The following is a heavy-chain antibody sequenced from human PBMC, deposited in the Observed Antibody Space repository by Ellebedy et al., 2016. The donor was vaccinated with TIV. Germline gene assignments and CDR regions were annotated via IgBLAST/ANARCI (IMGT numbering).Heavy chain of an antibody. CDR1: GFTFGDYA. CDR3: TRDWSVDTAMAAGY. V-gene: IGHV3-49*03. CDR2: IRSNAYGGTT. Sequence: GESLKISCTASGFTFGDYAMSWFRQAPGKGLEWVGFIRSNAYGGTTEYAASVKGRFTISRDDSKSIAYLQMNSLKTEDTAVYYCTRDWSVDTAMAAGYWGQGTLVTVSS. D-gene: IGHD5-18*01. J-gene: IGHJ4*02.